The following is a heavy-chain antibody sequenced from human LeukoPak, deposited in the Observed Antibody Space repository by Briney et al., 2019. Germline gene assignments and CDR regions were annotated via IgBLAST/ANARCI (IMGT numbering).Heavy chain of an antibody. Sequence: ASVKVSCKVSGYTLTELSMHWVRQAPGKGLEWMGGFDPEDGETIYAQKFQGRVTMTEDTSTDTAYMELSSLRSEDTAVYYCATRYSNPQAFDIWGQGTMVTVSS. CDR1: GYTLTELS. CDR3: ATRYSNPQAFDI. J-gene: IGHJ3*02. D-gene: IGHD4-11*01. CDR2: FDPEDGET. V-gene: IGHV1-24*01.